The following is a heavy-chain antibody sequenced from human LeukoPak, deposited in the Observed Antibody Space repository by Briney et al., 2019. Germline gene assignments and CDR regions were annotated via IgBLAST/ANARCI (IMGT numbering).Heavy chain of an antibody. CDR1: GGSIISGNW. CDR2: IYHSGRT. CDR3: ARGLYDYGDYFGWFDP. Sequence: SETLSLTCAVSGGSIISGNWWSWVRQPPGKGREWMGEIYHSGRTNYNPSLKSRVTISLDKSKNQFSLKLSSVTAADTAVYYCARGLYDYGDYFGWFDPWGQGTLVTVSS. D-gene: IGHD4-17*01. V-gene: IGHV4-4*02. J-gene: IGHJ5*02.